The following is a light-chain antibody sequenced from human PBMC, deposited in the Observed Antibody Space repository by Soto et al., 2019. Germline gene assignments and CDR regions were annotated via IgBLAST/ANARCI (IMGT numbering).Light chain of an antibody. Sequence: QSALTQPASVSGSPGQSITISCTGTSNDVGSHNFVSWSQHHPGKAPKLLIYDVTKRPSWISYRFSGSKSGNTASLTISGLQAEDEADYYCSSHTSSGALVIFGGGTKVTVL. CDR1: SNDVGSHNF. J-gene: IGLJ2*01. CDR2: DVT. V-gene: IGLV2-14*03. CDR3: SSHTSSGALVI.